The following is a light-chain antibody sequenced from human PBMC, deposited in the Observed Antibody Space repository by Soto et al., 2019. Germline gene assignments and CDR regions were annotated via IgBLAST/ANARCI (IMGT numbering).Light chain of an antibody. Sequence: EKVLTQFPAPPLVFPRDKATVSSRAHQSISSNLAWYQHKPGQAPRLLIYGASTRATGIPDRFSGSGSGAEFTLTISNLQSEDFAVYYCQQYKNWPPYTFGQGTKVDIK. CDR2: GAS. CDR3: QQYKNWPPYT. V-gene: IGKV3-15*01. J-gene: IGKJ2*01. CDR1: QSISSN.